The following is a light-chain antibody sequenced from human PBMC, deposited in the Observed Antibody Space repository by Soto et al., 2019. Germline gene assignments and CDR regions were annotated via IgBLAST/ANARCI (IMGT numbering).Light chain of an antibody. Sequence: QSALTQPPSASGSPGQPVTISCTGTSSDVGSHNYVSWYQQHPGKAPKLLIYEVTNRPSGTSNRFSGSKSGNTASLTVSGLQAAGEADYYCSSFTNSILVFGGGTQLTVL. J-gene: IGLJ3*02. CDR1: SSDVGSHNY. CDR3: SSFTNSILV. CDR2: EVT. V-gene: IGLV2-14*01.